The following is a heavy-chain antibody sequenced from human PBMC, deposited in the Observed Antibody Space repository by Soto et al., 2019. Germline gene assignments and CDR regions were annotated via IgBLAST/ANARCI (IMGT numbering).Heavy chain of an antibody. CDR3: ARIMIAARRARYYYYYYYMDV. Sequence: GESLKISCKGSGYSFTSYWIGWVRQMPGKGLEWMGIIYPGDSDTRYSPSFQGQVTISADKSISTAYLQWSSLKASDTAMYYCARIMIAARRARYYYYYYYMDVWGKGTTVTVSS. D-gene: IGHD6-6*01. CDR2: IYPGDSDT. V-gene: IGHV5-51*01. J-gene: IGHJ6*03. CDR1: GYSFTSYW.